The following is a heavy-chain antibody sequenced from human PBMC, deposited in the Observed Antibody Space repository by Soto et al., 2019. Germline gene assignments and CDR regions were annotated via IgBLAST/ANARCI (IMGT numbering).Heavy chain of an antibody. D-gene: IGHD2-15*01. CDR3: ARDLFFGGTGRWFDA. J-gene: IGHJ5*02. V-gene: IGHV1-2*04. Sequence: QVQRVQSGAEVKKPGASVKVSCKASGYLFSGYYIHWVRQAPGQGLEWMGWINPNSGDTKYAQNFHGWVTMTRDTSINAAYMEMDRLKSDDTAVYYCARDLFFGGTGRWFDAWGQGTLVTVSS. CDR2: INPNSGDT. CDR1: GYLFSGYY.